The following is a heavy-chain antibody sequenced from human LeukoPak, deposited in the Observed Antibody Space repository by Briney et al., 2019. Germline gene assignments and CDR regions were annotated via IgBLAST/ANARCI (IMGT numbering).Heavy chain of an antibody. Sequence: GGSLRLSCTVSGFTVSSNSMSWVRQAPGKGLEWVSFIYSDNTHYSDSVKGRFTISRDNSKNTLYLQMNSLRAEDTAVYYCARLGYYGSGSYYIRLNWFDPWGQGTLVTVSS. D-gene: IGHD3-10*01. V-gene: IGHV3-53*01. J-gene: IGHJ5*02. CDR3: ARLGYYGSGSYYIRLNWFDP. CDR2: IYSDNT. CDR1: GFTVSSNS.